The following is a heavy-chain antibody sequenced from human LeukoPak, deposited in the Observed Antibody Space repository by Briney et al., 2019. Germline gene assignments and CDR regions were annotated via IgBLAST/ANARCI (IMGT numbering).Heavy chain of an antibody. V-gene: IGHV1-18*01. J-gene: IGHJ3*02. CDR2: ISAYNGNT. CDR3: ARGVYVGRVVAAFDI. Sequence: ASVKVSCKASGYTFTSYGISWVRQAPGQGLEWMGWISAYNGNTNYAQKLQGRVTMTTDTSTSTAYMELRSLRSDDTAVYYCARGVYVGRVVAAFDIWGQGTMVTVSS. D-gene: IGHD3-3*01. CDR1: GYTFTSYG.